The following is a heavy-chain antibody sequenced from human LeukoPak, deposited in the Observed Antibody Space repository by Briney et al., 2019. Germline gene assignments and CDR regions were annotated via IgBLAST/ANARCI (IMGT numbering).Heavy chain of an antibody. CDR2: ISYDGSNK. CDR3: AKDLRSRVLRYFDWFPSDY. CDR1: GFTFSSYG. Sequence: GGSLRLSCAASGFTFSSYGMHWVRQAPGKGLEWVAVISYDGSNKYYADSVKGRFTISRDNSKNTLYLQMNSLRAEDTAVYYCAKDLRSRVLRYFDWFPSDYWGQGTLVTVSS. D-gene: IGHD3-9*01. V-gene: IGHV3-30*18. J-gene: IGHJ4*02.